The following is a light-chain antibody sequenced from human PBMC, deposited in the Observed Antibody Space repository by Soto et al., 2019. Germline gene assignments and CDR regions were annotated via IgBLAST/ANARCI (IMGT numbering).Light chain of an antibody. CDR1: QSVFKNY. Sequence: DIVLTQSPASLSLSPGERATLSCRASQSVFKNYLAWYQQRPGQAPRLLIYGASARATGIPDRFSGSGSGTDYTLTVSRLEPEDFAVYYCQQYGATMVTFGGGTKVEIK. J-gene: IGKJ4*01. CDR3: QQYGATMVT. V-gene: IGKV3-20*01. CDR2: GAS.